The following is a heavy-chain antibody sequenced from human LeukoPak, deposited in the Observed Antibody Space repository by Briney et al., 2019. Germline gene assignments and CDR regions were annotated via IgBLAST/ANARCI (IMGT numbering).Heavy chain of an antibody. D-gene: IGHD4-17*01. Sequence: SETLSLTCTVSGGSISSCYWSWIRQPAGKGLEWIGRIYTSGSTNYNPSLKSRVTMSVDTSKNQFSLKLSSVTAADTAVYYCARGEYGDYGGTPYYYYYMDVWGKGTTVTVSS. J-gene: IGHJ6*03. CDR1: GGSISSCY. CDR3: ARGEYGDYGGTPYYYYYMDV. V-gene: IGHV4-4*07. CDR2: IYTSGST.